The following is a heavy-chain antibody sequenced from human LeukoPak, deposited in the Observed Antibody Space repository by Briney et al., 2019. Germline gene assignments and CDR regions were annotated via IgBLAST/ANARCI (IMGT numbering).Heavy chain of an antibody. CDR2: INPNSGGT. D-gene: IGHD4-11*01. J-gene: IGHJ4*02. Sequence: ASVKVSCKASGYTFTFYYIHWVRQAPGQGLEWMGWINPNSGGTNYAQKFQGRVTMTRDTSISTAYMELSRLTSDDTAVYYCARDAIVRDYSNSDYWGQGTLVTVSS. CDR3: ARDAIVRDYSNSDY. CDR1: GYTFTFYY. V-gene: IGHV1-2*02.